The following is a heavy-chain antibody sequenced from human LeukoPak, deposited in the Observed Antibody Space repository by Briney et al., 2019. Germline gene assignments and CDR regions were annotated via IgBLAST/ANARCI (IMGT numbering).Heavy chain of an antibody. D-gene: IGHD6-6*01. CDR2: MNPNSGNT. Sequence: ASVKVSCKASGYTFTSYDINWVRQATGQGLEWMGWMNPNSGNTGYAQKFQGRVTITRNTSISTDYMELRSLRSEDTAVYYCARGVAARPKVKNYYYMDVWGKGTTVTVSS. V-gene: IGHV1-8*03. CDR3: ARGVAARPKVKNYYYMDV. J-gene: IGHJ6*03. CDR1: GYTFTSYD.